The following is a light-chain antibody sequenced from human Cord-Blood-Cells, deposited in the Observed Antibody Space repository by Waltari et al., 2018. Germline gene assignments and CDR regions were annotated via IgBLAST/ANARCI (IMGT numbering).Light chain of an antibody. CDR3: QQYNNWLYT. Sequence: EIVMTQSPATLSVSPGERATLSCRASQSVSSNLAWSQQKPGPAPRLLIYGASTRATGIPARFSGSGSGTEFTLTISSLQSEDFAVYYCQQYNNWLYTFGQGTKLEIK. V-gene: IGKV3-15*01. J-gene: IGKJ2*01. CDR2: GAS. CDR1: QSVSSN.